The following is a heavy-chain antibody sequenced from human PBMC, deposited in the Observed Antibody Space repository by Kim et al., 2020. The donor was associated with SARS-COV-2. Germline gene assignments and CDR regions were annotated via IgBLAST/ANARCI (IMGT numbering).Heavy chain of an antibody. J-gene: IGHJ2*01. CDR3: ARTGYFYDSSGYNVDW. V-gene: IGHV4-31*03. CDR1: GGSISSGGYY. CDR2: INHSGRT. Sequence: SETLSLTCTVSGGSISSGGYYWSWIRQYPGKGLEWIGYINHSGRTYYNPSLKSRITMSVDSSKNQFSLKLSSVTAADTAKYYCARTGYFYDSSGYNVDW. D-gene: IGHD3-22*01.